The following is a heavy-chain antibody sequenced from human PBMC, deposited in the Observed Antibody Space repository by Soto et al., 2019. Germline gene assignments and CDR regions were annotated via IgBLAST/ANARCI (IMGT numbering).Heavy chain of an antibody. J-gene: IGHJ5*02. V-gene: IGHV3-30-3*01. CDR2: ISYDGSNK. CDR1: GFTFSSYA. D-gene: IGHD3-3*01. CDR3: ARDRSDFWSGGVDWFDP. Sequence: QVQLVESGGGVVQPGRSLRLSCAASGFTFSSYAMHWVRQAPGKGLEWVAVISYDGSNKYYADSVKGRFTISRDNSKNTLHLQMNSLRAEDTAVYYCARDRSDFWSGGVDWFDPWGQGTLVTVSS.